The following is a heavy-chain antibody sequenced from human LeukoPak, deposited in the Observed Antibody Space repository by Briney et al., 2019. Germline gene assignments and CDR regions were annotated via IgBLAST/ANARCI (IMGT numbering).Heavy chain of an antibody. CDR1: GGSITSGSYY. V-gene: IGHV4-39*01. D-gene: IGHD1-26*01. J-gene: IGHJ3*02. Sequence: SETLSLTCTVSGGSITSGSYYWGWIRQPPGKGLEWIGTIYYSGSTYYNPSLKSRVTISIDTSKNQFSLTLSSVTAADTAVYFCARRRVLGANNDAFDIWGQGTMVTVSS. CDR3: ARRRVLGANNDAFDI. CDR2: IYYSGST.